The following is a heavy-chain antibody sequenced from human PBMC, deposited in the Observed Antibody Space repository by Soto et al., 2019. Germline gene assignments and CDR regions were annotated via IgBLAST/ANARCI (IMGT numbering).Heavy chain of an antibody. CDR2: ISSSSSYI. J-gene: IGHJ4*02. CDR1: GLTFSSYI. CDR3: ERVQYSSSYY. V-gene: IGHV3-21*01. Sequence: PXGSLRLSSAASGLTFSSYIMNWVRQAPGKGLEWVSSISSSSSYIYYADSVKGRFTISRDNAKNSLYLQMNSLRAEDTAVYYCERVQYSSSYYWGQGTLVTVPS. D-gene: IGHD6-6*01.